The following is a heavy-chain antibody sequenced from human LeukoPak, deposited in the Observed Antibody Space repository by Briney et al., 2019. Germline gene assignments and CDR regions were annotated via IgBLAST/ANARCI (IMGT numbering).Heavy chain of an antibody. V-gene: IGHV3-21*04. CDR1: GFTLSNYD. CDR3: ARDSSGTYYDAYFKY. Sequence: TGGSLRLSCAASGFTLSNYDMNWVRQAPGKGLEWVSSISTSSRYIYYKDSVRGRFTISRDDAKNSLYLEMNSLRAEDTAVYYCARDSSGTYYDAYFKYWGQGTLVTVSS. CDR2: ISTSSRYI. J-gene: IGHJ4*02. D-gene: IGHD1-26*01.